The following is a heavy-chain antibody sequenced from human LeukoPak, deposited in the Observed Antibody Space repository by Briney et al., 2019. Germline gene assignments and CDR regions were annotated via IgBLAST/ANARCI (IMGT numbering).Heavy chain of an antibody. D-gene: IGHD6-13*01. Sequence: GASVKVSCKASGYTFTGYYMHWVRQAPGQGLEWMGWINPNSGGTNYAQKFQGWVTMTRDTSISTAYMELSRLRSDDTAVYYCARDLAAAGPPYYYYGMDVWGQGTTVTVFS. CDR1: GYTFTGYY. J-gene: IGHJ6*02. V-gene: IGHV1-2*04. CDR3: ARDLAAAGPPYYYYGMDV. CDR2: INPNSGGT.